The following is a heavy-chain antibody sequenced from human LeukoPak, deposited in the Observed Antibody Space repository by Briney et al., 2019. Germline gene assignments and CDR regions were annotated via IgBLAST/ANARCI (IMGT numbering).Heavy chain of an antibody. Sequence: ASVKVSCEASGYTFTSYGISWVRQAPGQGLEWMGWISAYNGNTNYAQKLQGRVAMTTDTSTSTAYMELRSLRSDDTAVYYCARVSAYYGSGRVYYYYYMDVWGKGTTVTISS. D-gene: IGHD3-10*01. J-gene: IGHJ6*03. V-gene: IGHV1-18*01. CDR3: ARVSAYYGSGRVYYYYYMDV. CDR1: GYTFTSYG. CDR2: ISAYNGNT.